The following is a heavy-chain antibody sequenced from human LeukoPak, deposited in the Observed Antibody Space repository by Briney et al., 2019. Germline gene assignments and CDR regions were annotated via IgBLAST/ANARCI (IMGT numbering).Heavy chain of an antibody. CDR3: AKDREGITMIRGVYVY. Sequence: GGSLRLSCAASGFTFSSYGMHWVRQAPGKGLEWVAVISYDGSNKYYSDSVKGRFTISRDNSKNTLSQQMNSLRAEDTAVYYCAKDREGITMIRGVYVYWGQGTLVTVSS. J-gene: IGHJ4*02. CDR1: GFTFSSYG. CDR2: ISYDGSNK. V-gene: IGHV3-30*18. D-gene: IGHD3-10*01.